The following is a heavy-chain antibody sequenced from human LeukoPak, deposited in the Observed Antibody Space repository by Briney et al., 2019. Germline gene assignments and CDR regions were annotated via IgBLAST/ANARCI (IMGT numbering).Heavy chain of an antibody. Sequence: GGSLRLSCAASRFTFSDYYMTWIRQAPGKGLEWVSYISSSGSYIDYADSVKGRFTISRDNAKNSLYLQMNSLRAEDTAVYYCARDGGYCSGGNCYSEDWGQGTLVTVSS. CDR2: ISSSGSYI. CDR1: RFTFSDYY. D-gene: IGHD2-15*01. V-gene: IGHV3-11*06. J-gene: IGHJ4*02. CDR3: ARDGGYCSGGNCYSED.